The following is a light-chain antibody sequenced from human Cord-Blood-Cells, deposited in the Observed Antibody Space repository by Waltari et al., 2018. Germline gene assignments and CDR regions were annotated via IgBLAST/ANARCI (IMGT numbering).Light chain of an antibody. J-gene: IGLJ3*02. CDR2: EGS. Sequence: QSALTQPASVSGSPGQSITISCTGPSSAAGSYNLVSWYQQHPGKAPKLMIYEGSKRPSGVSNRFSGSKSGNTASLTISGLQAEDEADYYCCSYAGSSTWVFGGGTKLTVL. V-gene: IGLV2-23*01. CDR1: SSAAGSYNL. CDR3: CSYAGSSTWV.